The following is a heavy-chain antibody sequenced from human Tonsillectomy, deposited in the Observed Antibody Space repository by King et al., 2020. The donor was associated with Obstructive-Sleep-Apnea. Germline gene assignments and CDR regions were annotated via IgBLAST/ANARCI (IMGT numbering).Heavy chain of an antibody. J-gene: IGHJ4*02. CDR1: GFTFSSYA. D-gene: IGHD3-10*01. V-gene: IGHV3-30-3*01. CDR3: AREGVLYGSGTYYFDY. CDR2: ISYDGSNK. Sequence: VQLVESGGGVVQPGRSLRLSCAASGFTFSSYAMHWVRQAPGKGLEWVAVISYDGSNKYYADSVKGRFTISRDNSKNTLYLQMNSRRAEETAVYYCAREGVLYGSGTYYFDYWGQGTLVTVSS.